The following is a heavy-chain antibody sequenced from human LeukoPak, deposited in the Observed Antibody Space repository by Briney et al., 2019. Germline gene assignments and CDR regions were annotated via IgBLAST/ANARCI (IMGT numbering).Heavy chain of an antibody. J-gene: IGHJ4*02. Sequence: ASVKVSCKASGYTFTSYGISWVRQAPGQGLEWTGWISAYNGNTNYAQKLQGRVTMTTDTSTSTAYMELRSLRSDDTAVYYCARTPAWTVTTSHLDYWGQGTLVTVSS. CDR1: GYTFTSYG. CDR3: ARTPAWTVTTSHLDY. D-gene: IGHD4-17*01. CDR2: ISAYNGNT. V-gene: IGHV1-18*01.